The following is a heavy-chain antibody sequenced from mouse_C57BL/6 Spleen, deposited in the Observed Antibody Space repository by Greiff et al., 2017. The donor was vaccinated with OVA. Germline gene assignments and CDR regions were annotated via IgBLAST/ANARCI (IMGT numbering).Heavy chain of an antibody. CDR1: GYTFTSYW. J-gene: IGHJ4*01. V-gene: IGHV1-64*01. CDR2: IHPNSGST. CDR3: AREGFDYDVEAMDY. Sequence: QVQLQQPGAELVKPGASVKLSCKASGYTFTSYWMHWVKQRPGQGLEWIGMIHPNSGSTNYNEKFKSKATLTVDKSSSTAYMQLSSLTSEDSAVYYCAREGFDYDVEAMDYWGQGTSVTVSS. D-gene: IGHD2-4*01.